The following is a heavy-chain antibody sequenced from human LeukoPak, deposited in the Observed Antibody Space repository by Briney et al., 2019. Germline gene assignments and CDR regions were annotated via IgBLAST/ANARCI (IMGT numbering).Heavy chain of an antibody. CDR3: ARHRSGGSQDDAFDI. J-gene: IGHJ3*02. D-gene: IGHD2-15*01. V-gene: IGHV3-7*01. CDR1: GFTFSTYT. Sequence: GGSLRLSCAASGFTFSTYTMNWVRQAPGKGLEWVADIKQDGSEKYYVDSVKGRFTISRQNAKNSLFLQMNSLRAEDTAVYYCARHRSGGSQDDAFDIWGQGTMVTVSS. CDR2: IKQDGSEK.